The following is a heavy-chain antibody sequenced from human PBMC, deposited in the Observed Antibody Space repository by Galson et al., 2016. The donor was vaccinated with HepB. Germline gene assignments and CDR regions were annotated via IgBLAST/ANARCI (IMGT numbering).Heavy chain of an antibody. CDR2: INHSIMT. CDR1: GGSIRSSSYY. CDR3: ARSAYSSGSRYFDS. D-gene: IGHD6-19*01. J-gene: IGHJ4*02. V-gene: IGHV4-39*07. Sequence: ATLSLTCTVSGGSIRSSSYYWGWIRQPPGKGLEWIGEINHSIMTHYSPSLESRVTISVDTSKNEFSLRRSSVTAADTAVDFCARSAYSSGSRYFDSWGQGTMVTVSS.